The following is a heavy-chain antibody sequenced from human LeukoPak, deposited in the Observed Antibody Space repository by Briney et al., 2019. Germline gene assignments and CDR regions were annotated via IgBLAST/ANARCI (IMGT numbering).Heavy chain of an antibody. V-gene: IGHV3-30*18. CDR2: ISYDGSNK. Sequence: GRSLRLSCAASGFTFSSYGMHWVRQAPGKGLEWVAVISYDGSNKYYADSVKGRFTISRDNSKNTLYLQMNSLRAEDTAVYYCAKDRGSGHPVPYGMDVWGQGTTVTVSS. CDR3: AKDRGSGHPVPYGMDV. J-gene: IGHJ6*02. CDR1: GFTFSSYG. D-gene: IGHD2-15*01.